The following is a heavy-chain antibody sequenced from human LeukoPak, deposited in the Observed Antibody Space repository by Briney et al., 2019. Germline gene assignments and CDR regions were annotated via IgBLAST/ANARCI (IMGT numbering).Heavy chain of an antibody. CDR3: AREGRSSSPMDY. V-gene: IGHV5-51*01. CDR1: GYSFITYS. Sequence: GESLNISGKCSGYSFITYSIGWARQMPGKGLDWMGIIYPGVSDTSYSPSFQGQVTISADQSLLTAYLQWGSLKASHTAMYYCAREGRSSSPMDYWGQGTLVTVSS. J-gene: IGHJ4*02. CDR2: IYPGVSDT. D-gene: IGHD6-6*01.